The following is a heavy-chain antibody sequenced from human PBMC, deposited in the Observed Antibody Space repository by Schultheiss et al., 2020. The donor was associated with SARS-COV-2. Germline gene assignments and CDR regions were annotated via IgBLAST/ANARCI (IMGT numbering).Heavy chain of an antibody. D-gene: IGHD6-19*01. J-gene: IGHJ4*02. Sequence: GGSLRLSCAASGFTFSSYAMHWVRQAPGKGLEYVSAISSNGGSTYYANSVKGRFTISRDNAKNSLYLQMNSLRAEDTAVYYCARWDSSGLYFDYWGQGTLVTVSS. V-gene: IGHV3-64*01. CDR3: ARWDSSGLYFDY. CDR2: ISSNGGST. CDR1: GFTFSSYA.